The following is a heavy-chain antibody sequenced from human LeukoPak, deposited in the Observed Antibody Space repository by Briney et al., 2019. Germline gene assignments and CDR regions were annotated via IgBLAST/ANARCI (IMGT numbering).Heavy chain of an antibody. V-gene: IGHV1-2*02. J-gene: IGHJ3*02. CDR2: INPNTGDT. D-gene: IGHD3-16*02. Sequence: ASVKVSCKASGYTFSGYYMHWMRQAPGQGLEWMAWINPNTGDTNYPQKFQGRVTMTRDTSIRTVYMELTRLTSDDTAVYYCARAGSVWGSYRHDAFDIWGQGTMVTVSS. CDR3: ARAGSVWGSYRHDAFDI. CDR1: GYTFSGYY.